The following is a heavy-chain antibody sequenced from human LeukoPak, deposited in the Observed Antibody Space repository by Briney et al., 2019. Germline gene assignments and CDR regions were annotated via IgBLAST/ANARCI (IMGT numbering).Heavy chain of an antibody. D-gene: IGHD5-18*01. V-gene: IGHV3-15*01. Sequence: PGGSLRLSCAASGFTFNNAWMSWVRQAPGKGLEWVGRIKSKTDGGPTDYAAPVKGRFTISRDDSKNTLYLQMNSLKTEDTAVYYCSIDRGNSYGFCPHWGQGTLVTVSS. CDR2: IKSKTDGGPT. J-gene: IGHJ4*02. CDR1: GFTFNNAW. CDR3: SIDRGNSYGFCPH.